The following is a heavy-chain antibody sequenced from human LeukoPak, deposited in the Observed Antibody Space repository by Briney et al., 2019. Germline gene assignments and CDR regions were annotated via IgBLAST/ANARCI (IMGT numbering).Heavy chain of an antibody. J-gene: IGHJ4*02. D-gene: IGHD3-10*01. CDR2: INHSGST. V-gene: IGHV4-34*01. Sequence: SETLSLTCAVYGGSFSGYYWSWIRQPPGKGLEWIGEINHSGSTNYNPSLKSRVTISVDTSKNQFSLKLSSVTAADTAVYYCARQGPSYGSGSYYNVPFDYWGQGTLVTVSS. CDR1: GGSFSGYY. CDR3: ARQGPSYGSGSYYNVPFDY.